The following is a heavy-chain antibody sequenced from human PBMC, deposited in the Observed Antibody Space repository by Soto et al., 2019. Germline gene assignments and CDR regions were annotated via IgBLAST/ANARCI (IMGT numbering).Heavy chain of an antibody. CDR3: AKDRRAGGNYGFYSDF. CDR1: GFTFSSYC. CDR2: SSATGAGT. J-gene: IGHJ4*02. Sequence: PGGSLRLSCAASGFTFSSYCMTWVRQAPGKGLEWVSFSSATGAGTYYADSVKGRFTISRDNSKNTLYLQMTSLRADDTAVYYCAKDRRAGGNYGFYSDFWGQGALVTVSS. V-gene: IGHV3-23*01. D-gene: IGHD1-7*01.